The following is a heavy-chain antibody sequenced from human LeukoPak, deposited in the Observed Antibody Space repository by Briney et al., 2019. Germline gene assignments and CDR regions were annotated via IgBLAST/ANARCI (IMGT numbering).Heavy chain of an antibody. CDR2: ISAYNGNT. D-gene: IGHD5-18*01. J-gene: IGHJ4*02. Sequence: ASVKVSCKASGYTFTSYGISWVRQAPGQGLEWMGWISAYNGNTNYAQKLQGRVTMTTDTSTSTAYMELRSLRSDDAAVYYCARTDVDTAMAHFDYWGQGTLVTVSS. CDR3: ARTDVDTAMAHFDY. V-gene: IGHV1-18*01. CDR1: GYTFTSYG.